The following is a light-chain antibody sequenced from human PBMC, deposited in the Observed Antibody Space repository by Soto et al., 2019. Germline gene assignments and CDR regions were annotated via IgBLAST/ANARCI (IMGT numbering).Light chain of an antibody. CDR3: SSNTSSSSPFV. J-gene: IGLJ1*01. CDR1: TSDVGAYNY. Sequence: QSALTQPASVSGSPGQSITISCTGSTSDVGAYNYVSWYKHHPGQAPQLMMYEGSNRPSGVSNRFSGSKSGNTTSLTNSGLQADGEGDYYCSSNTSSSSPFVFGTGTKVTVL. CDR2: EGS. V-gene: IGLV2-14*01.